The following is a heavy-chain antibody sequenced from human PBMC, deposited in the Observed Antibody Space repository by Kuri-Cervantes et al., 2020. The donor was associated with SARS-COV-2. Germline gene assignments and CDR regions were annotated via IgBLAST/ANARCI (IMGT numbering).Heavy chain of an antibody. Sequence: ASVKVSYKASGYTFTSYGISWVRQAPGQGLEWMGWISGYNGDTEYAQILQGRVTMTTDASTSTAYMELRSLTSDDTAVHYCATHDSRGYYYDYWGQGTLVTVSS. J-gene: IGHJ4*02. D-gene: IGHD3-22*01. V-gene: IGHV1-18*01. CDR3: ATHDSRGYYYDY. CDR1: GYTFTSYG. CDR2: ISGYNGDT.